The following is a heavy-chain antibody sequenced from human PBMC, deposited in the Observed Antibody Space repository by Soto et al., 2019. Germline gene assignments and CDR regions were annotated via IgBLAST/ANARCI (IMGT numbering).Heavy chain of an antibody. CDR3: ARDYYDSSGTRDYYYYGMDV. D-gene: IGHD3-22*01. Sequence: QVQLVQSGAEVKKPGASVKVSCKASGYTFTGYYMHWVRQAPGQGLEWMGWINPNSGGTNYAQKFQGWVTMTRDTSISTAYMELSRLRSDDTAVYYCARDYYDSSGTRDYYYYGMDVWGQGTTVTVSS. CDR2: INPNSGGT. CDR1: GYTFTGYY. J-gene: IGHJ6*02. V-gene: IGHV1-2*04.